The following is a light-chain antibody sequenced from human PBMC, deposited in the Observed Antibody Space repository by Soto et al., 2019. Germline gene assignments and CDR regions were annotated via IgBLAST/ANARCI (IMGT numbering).Light chain of an antibody. CDR1: SSNIGLGYD. CDR2: GNN. Sequence: QLVLTQPPSVSGAPGQRVTISCTGSSSNIGLGYDVHWYQQLPGTAPKLLIFGNNNRPSGVPDRFSGSKSGASASLAITGLQAEDEADYYCQSYDSSLSGYVFGTGTKVTVL. J-gene: IGLJ1*01. CDR3: QSYDSSLSGYV. V-gene: IGLV1-40*01.